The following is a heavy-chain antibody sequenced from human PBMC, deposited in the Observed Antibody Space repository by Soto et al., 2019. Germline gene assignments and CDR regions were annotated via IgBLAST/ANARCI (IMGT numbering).Heavy chain of an antibody. J-gene: IGHJ4*02. Sequence: PGGSLRLSCAASGFTFDDYAMHWVRQAPGKGLEWVSGISWNSGSIGYADSVKGRFTISRDNAKNSLYLQMNSLRSEDTALYYCAKDMGYDLSPLGYFDYWGQGTLATVSS. V-gene: IGHV3-9*01. D-gene: IGHD5-12*01. CDR1: GFTFDDYA. CDR3: AKDMGYDLSPLGYFDY. CDR2: ISWNSGSI.